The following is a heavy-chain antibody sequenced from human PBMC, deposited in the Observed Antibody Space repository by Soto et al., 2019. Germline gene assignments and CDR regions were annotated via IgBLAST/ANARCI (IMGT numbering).Heavy chain of an antibody. CDR1: GFTFSNYW. J-gene: IGHJ6*03. CDR2: INSDGSVS. D-gene: IGHD2-15*01. Sequence: EVQLVESGGGLVQPGGSLRLSCAASGFTFSNYWMYWVRQAPGKGLEWVSRINSDGSVSSHADSVRRRLTISRDIVKNTMDLHLDSPRAEDTAVYFWARGDCVGGTCYSLAGSFFYYMEVWGTGSTVTVFS. V-gene: IGHV3-74*02. CDR3: ARGDCVGGTCYSLAGSFFYYMEV.